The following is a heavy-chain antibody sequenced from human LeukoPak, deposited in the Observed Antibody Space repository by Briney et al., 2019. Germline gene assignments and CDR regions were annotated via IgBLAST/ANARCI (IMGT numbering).Heavy chain of an antibody. CDR2: ISSSSSTI. J-gene: IGHJ4*02. V-gene: IGHV3-48*01. CDR1: GFTFSSYE. D-gene: IGHD3-10*01. CDR3: ARKITMVRGAIDY. Sequence: GGSLRLSCAASGFTFSSYEMNWVRQAPGKGLEWVSYISSSSSTIYYADSVKGRFTISRDNVKNSLYLQMNSLRAEDTAVYYCARKITMVRGAIDYWGQGTLVTVSS.